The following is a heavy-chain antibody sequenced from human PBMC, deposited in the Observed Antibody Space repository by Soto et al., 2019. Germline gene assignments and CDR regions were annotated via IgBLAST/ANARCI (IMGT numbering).Heavy chain of an antibody. Sequence: GESLKISCKGSGYSFTSYWIGWVRQMPGKGLEWMGIIYPGDSDTRYSPSFQGQVTISADKSISTAYLQWSSLKASDTAMYYCAREKAVTGVYGDYARYYFYSLLDVWAKGTTVTVSS. J-gene: IGHJ6*03. D-gene: IGHD4-17*01. CDR1: GYSFTSYW. V-gene: IGHV5-51*01. CDR3: AREKAVTGVYGDYARYYFYSLLDV. CDR2: IYPGDSDT.